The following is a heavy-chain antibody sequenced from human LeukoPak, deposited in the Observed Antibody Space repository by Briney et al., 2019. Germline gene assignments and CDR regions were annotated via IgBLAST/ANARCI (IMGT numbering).Heavy chain of an antibody. Sequence: GGSLRLSCAASGFTFSSYWMHWVRQAPGKGLVWVSRINSDGSSTSYADSVKGRFTISRDNAKNTLYLQMNSLRADDTALYYCAKGALAAAGSGFDYWGQGTLVTVSS. CDR1: GFTFSSYW. J-gene: IGHJ4*02. CDR2: INSDGSST. CDR3: AKGALAAAGSGFDY. D-gene: IGHD6-13*01. V-gene: IGHV3-74*01.